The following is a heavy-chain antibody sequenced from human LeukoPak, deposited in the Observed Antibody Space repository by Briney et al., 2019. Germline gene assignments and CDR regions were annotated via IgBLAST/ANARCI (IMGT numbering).Heavy chain of an antibody. CDR3: AKALKGIVVVKGAFDI. CDR1: GFNFNTYW. V-gene: IGHV3-23*01. CDR2: ISGTGATT. J-gene: IGHJ3*02. D-gene: IGHD3-22*01. Sequence: PGGSLRLSCAASGFNFNTYWMSWVRQAPGKGLEWVAAISGTGATTYYADSVNGRFAISKDNSKNTLYVQMNSLRAEDTAVYYCAKALKGIVVVKGAFDIWGQGTKVTVSS.